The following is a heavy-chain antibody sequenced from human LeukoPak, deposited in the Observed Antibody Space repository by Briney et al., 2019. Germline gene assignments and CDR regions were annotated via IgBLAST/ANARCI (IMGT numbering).Heavy chain of an antibody. Sequence: PGGSLRLSCAASGFTFSSYSVNWVRQAPGKGLEWVSYISQSGGAKYYADSVKGRFTISRDNARNSLYLQMNSLRAEDTAIYYCTTQDLVVVPAASHYFDYWGQGILIIVSA. CDR2: ISQSGGAK. V-gene: IGHV3-48*04. D-gene: IGHD2-15*01. CDR3: TTQDLVVVPAASHYFDY. J-gene: IGHJ4*02. CDR1: GFTFSSYS.